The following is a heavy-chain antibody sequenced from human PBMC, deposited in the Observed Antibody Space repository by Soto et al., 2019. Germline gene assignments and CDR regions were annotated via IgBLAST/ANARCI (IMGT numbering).Heavy chain of an antibody. J-gene: IGHJ4*02. CDR1: GYTFTSYD. Sequence: QVQLVQSGAEVKKPGASVKVSCKASGYTFTSYDINWVRQATGQGLEWMGWMNPNSGNTGYAQKFQGRVPMPRITALGTAYMLRTARSSEDTPVYYCASGRNKAFHYWGQGPLAAVSS. CDR2: MNPNSGNT. CDR3: ASGRNKAFHY. D-gene: IGHD1-1*01. V-gene: IGHV1-8*01.